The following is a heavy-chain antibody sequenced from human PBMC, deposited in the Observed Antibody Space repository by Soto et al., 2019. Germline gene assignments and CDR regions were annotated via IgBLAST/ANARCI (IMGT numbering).Heavy chain of an antibody. CDR3: ARSGRGVAAIDY. D-gene: IGHD2-15*01. CDR2: SYYSGST. Sequence: SETLSLTCTVSGGSISSGGYYWSWIRQHPGKGLGWIGYSYYSGSTYYNPSLKSRVTIAVDTSKNQFSLKLSSVTAADTAVYYCARSGRGVAAIDYWGQGTLVTLSS. J-gene: IGHJ4*02. V-gene: IGHV4-31*03. CDR1: GGSISSGGYY.